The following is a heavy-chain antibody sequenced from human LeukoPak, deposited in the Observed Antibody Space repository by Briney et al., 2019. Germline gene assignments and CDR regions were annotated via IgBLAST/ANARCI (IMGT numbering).Heavy chain of an antibody. V-gene: IGHV3-9*01. CDR1: GFTFDDYA. Sequence: GGSLRLSCAASGFTFDDYAMHWVRQAPGKGLEWVSGISWNSGSIGYADSVKGRFTISRDNAKNSLYLQMNSLRAEVTALYYCANDYTAMARGMEYWGQGTLVTVSS. CDR2: ISWNSGSI. J-gene: IGHJ4*02. CDR3: ANDYTAMARGMEY. D-gene: IGHD5-18*01.